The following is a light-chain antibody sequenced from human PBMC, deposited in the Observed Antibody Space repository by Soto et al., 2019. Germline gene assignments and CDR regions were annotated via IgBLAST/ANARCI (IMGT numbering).Light chain of an antibody. CDR2: DAS. CDR1: QSVSGF. Sequence: EIVLTQSPATLSLSPGDTATLSCRASQSVSGFLVWFQQKPGRTPRLLIYDASNRATGIPARFSGRGSETDFTFTIFSLVPEVFAVYYCRHRTSWPPPCAQGTR. CDR3: RHRTSWPPP. J-gene: IGKJ5*01. V-gene: IGKV3-11*01.